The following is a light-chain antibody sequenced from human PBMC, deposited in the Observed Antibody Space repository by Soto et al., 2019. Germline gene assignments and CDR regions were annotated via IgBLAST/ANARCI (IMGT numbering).Light chain of an antibody. Sequence: NVLTQSPGTLSLSPGDRATLSCRAARTVETNSLAWYQQKPGQAPRLLIYGASSRATVISDRFSGSGSGTDFTLHISRLEPEDFAVYFCQQYGGSPYTFGQGTRL. CDR1: RTVETNS. V-gene: IGKV3-20*01. J-gene: IGKJ2*01. CDR2: GAS. CDR3: QQYGGSPYT.